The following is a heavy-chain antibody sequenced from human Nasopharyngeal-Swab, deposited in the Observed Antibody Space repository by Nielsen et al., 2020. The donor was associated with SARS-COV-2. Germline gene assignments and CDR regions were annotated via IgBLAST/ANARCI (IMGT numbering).Heavy chain of an antibody. J-gene: IGHJ1*01. Sequence: SETLSLTCTVSGGSISSGGYYWSWIRQHPGKGLEWIGYIYYSGSTYYNPSLKSRVTISVDTSKNQFSLKLSSVTAADTAVYYCARGGAWQEYFQHWGRGTLVTVSS. V-gene: IGHV4-30-4*08. D-gene: IGHD2-21*02. CDR1: GGSISSGGYY. CDR2: IYYSGST. CDR3: ARGGAWQEYFQH.